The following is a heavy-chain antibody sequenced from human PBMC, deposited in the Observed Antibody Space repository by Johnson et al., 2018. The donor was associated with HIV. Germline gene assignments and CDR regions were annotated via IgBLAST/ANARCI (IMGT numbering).Heavy chain of an antibody. CDR3: ARTRSGTYPYSAAFDV. Sequence: VQLVESGGGLVQPGRSLRLSCAASGFTFSSYDMHWVRQATGKGLEWVSAIGTAGDTYYPGSVKGRFTISRENAKNSLYLQINTLKVGDTAMYYCARTRSGTYPYSAAFDVWGQGTMVTVSS. J-gene: IGHJ3*01. D-gene: IGHD1-26*01. CDR2: IGTAGDT. CDR1: GFTFSSYD. V-gene: IGHV3-13*01.